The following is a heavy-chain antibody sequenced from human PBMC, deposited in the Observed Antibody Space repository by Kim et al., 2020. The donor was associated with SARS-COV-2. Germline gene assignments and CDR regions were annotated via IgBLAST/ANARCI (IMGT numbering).Heavy chain of an antibody. D-gene: IGHD2-2*01. CDR2: IYYSGST. CDR1: GGSISSSSYY. V-gene: IGHV4-39*01. CDR3: ARLPRDVVVPAAMSYYGMDV. Sequence: SETLSLTCTVSGGSISSSSYYWGWILQPPGKGLEWIGSIYYSGSTYYNPSLKSRVTISVDTSKNQFSLKLSSVTAADTAVYYCARLPRDVVVPAAMSYYGMDVWGQGTTVTVSS. J-gene: IGHJ6*02.